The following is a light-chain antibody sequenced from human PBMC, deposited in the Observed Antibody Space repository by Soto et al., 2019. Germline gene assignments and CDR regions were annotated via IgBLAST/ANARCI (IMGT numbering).Light chain of an antibody. CDR1: SSNIGAGYD. CDR2: GNS. Sequence: QSVLTQPPSVSGAPGQRVTISCTRSSSNIGAGYDVHWYQQLPGTAPKLLIYGNSNRPSGVSDRFSGSKSGTSASLAITGLRAEDEADYYCQSYASSPSANFVFGTGTKGPS. J-gene: IGLJ1*01. CDR3: QSYASSPSANFV. V-gene: IGLV1-40*01.